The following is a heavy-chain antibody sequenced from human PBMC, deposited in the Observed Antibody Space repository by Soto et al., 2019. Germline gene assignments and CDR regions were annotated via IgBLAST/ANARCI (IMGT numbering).Heavy chain of an antibody. Sequence: QVQLQESGPGLVKPSQTLSLTCTVSGGSISSGGYYWSWIRQHPGQGLEWIGYIYYSGRTYYNPSLKSRVTISVDTSKNQLSLKLSSVTAADTAVYYCARTGERWILGYYFDYWGQGTLVTVSS. CDR3: ARTGERWILGYYFDY. J-gene: IGHJ4*02. D-gene: IGHD2-2*03. V-gene: IGHV4-31*03. CDR1: GGSISSGGYY. CDR2: IYYSGRT.